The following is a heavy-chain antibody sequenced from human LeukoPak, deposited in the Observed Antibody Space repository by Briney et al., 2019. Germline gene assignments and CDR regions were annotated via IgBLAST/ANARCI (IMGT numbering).Heavy chain of an antibody. CDR2: IYSGGST. V-gene: IGHV3-66*01. CDR1: GFTVSSND. CDR3: AREWRDHGAFDM. D-gene: IGHD3-3*01. Sequence: GGSLRLSCAASGFTVSSNDMTWVRQAPGKGLEWVSAIYSGGSTYYEESVRGRCTISSDNSTNTVHVQIKTMRTQDTAAEYCAREWRDHGAFDMWGQGTMVSVS. J-gene: IGHJ3*02.